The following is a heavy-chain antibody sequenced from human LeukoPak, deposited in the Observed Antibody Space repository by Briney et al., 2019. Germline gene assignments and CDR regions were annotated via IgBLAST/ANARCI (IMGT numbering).Heavy chain of an antibody. CDR1: GYTFTGYY. Sequence: ASVKVSCKASGYTFTGYYTHWVRQAPGQGLEWMGWINPNSGGTNYAQKFQGRVTMTRDTSISTAYMELSRLRSDDTAVYYCAREDSSGWPRTVYWGQGTLVTVSS. CDR2: INPNSGGT. D-gene: IGHD6-19*01. CDR3: AREDSSGWPRTVY. J-gene: IGHJ4*02. V-gene: IGHV1-2*02.